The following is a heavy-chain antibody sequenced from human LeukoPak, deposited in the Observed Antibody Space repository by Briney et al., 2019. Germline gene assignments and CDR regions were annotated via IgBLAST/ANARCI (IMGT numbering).Heavy chain of an antibody. CDR3: AGLPFIGGNGFDP. CDR1: GFTFDDYA. J-gene: IGHJ5*02. Sequence: GRSLRLSCAASGFTFDDYAMHWVRQPPGKGLEWVSGISWNSGSIGYADSVKGRFTISRDNAKNSLYLQMNSLRAEDTALYHCAGLPFIGGNGFDPWGQGTLVTVSS. CDR2: ISWNSGSI. D-gene: IGHD1-26*01. V-gene: IGHV3-9*01.